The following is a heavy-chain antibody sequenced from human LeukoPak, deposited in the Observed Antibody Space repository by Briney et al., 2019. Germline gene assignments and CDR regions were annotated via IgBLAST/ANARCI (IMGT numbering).Heavy chain of an antibody. D-gene: IGHD6-13*01. CDR3: ARDRAWYLDY. CDR1: GFTFSSYA. V-gene: IGHV3-30*04. J-gene: IGHJ4*02. CDR2: VYSDGSNE. Sequence: GGSLRLSCAASGFTFSSYAMHWVRQAPGKGLEWVAIVYSDGSNEYYADSVKGRFTVSRDNSKDTVFLQMSSLRTEDTAIYYCARDRAWYLDYWGQGTLVTVSS.